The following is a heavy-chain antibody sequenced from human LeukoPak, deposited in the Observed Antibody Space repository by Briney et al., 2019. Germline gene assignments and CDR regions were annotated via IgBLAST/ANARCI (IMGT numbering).Heavy chain of an antibody. CDR1: GFTFDDYA. Sequence: PGRSLRLSCAASGFTFDDYAMHWVRQAPGKGLEWVSGISWNSGSIGYADSVKGRFTISRDSAKNSLYLQMNSLRAEDTALYYCAKGRSSSWLRLFDYWGQGTLVTVSS. J-gene: IGHJ4*02. CDR3: AKGRSSSWLRLFDY. D-gene: IGHD6-13*01. V-gene: IGHV3-9*01. CDR2: ISWNSGSI.